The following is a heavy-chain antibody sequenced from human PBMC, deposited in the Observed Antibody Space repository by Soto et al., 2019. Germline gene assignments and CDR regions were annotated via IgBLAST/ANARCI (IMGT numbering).Heavy chain of an antibody. V-gene: IGHV5-51*01. D-gene: IGHD6-13*01. J-gene: IGHJ4*02. CDR1: GYSFAGYW. Sequence: GESLKISCKGSGYSFAGYWIAWVRQMPGKGLEWMGIIYPDNSDTRYSRSFQGRVTMTTDTSTSTAYMELRSLRSDDTAVYYCARDEYGIIAAAGTPLAYWDQGTLVTFSS. CDR3: ARDEYGIIAAAGTPLAY. CDR2: IYPDNSDT.